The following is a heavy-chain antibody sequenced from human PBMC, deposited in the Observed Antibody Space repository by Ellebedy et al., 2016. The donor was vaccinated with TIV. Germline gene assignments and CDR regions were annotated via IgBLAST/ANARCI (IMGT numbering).Heavy chain of an antibody. D-gene: IGHD3-22*01. J-gene: IGHJ4*02. Sequence: ASVKVSXXASGYTFTALYMHWVRQAPGQGLEWMGWMNPTSGVTNYAQKFQGRVTMTTDTSTSTAYMELRSLRSDDTAIYYCARKGEDISGYYPFDYWGQGTLVTVSS. V-gene: IGHV1-2*02. CDR1: GYTFTALY. CDR3: ARKGEDISGYYPFDY. CDR2: MNPTSGVT.